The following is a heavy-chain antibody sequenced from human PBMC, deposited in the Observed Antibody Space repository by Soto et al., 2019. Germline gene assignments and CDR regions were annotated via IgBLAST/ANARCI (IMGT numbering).Heavy chain of an antibody. D-gene: IGHD2-21*02. CDR2: TSYDGNNR. Sequence: PGGSLRLSWAGSGFSFSSYVLSWVRQAPGRGLEWVAATSYDGNNRYYADSVKGRFIISRDNSKNTLDLEMETPRPEDTAVYYCAGVYYGGDSVNNFWGQGTPVTVSS. CDR3: AGVYYGGDSVNNF. CDR1: GFSFSSYV. J-gene: IGHJ4*02. V-gene: IGHV3-30-3*01.